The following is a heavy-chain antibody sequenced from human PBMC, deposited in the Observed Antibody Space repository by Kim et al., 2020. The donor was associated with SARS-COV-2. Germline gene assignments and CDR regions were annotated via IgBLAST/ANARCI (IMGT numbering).Heavy chain of an antibody. V-gene: IGHV4-59*13. CDR2: IYYSGST. CDR1: GGSISSYY. CDR3: ASGEFGGTYTQFDF. D-gene: IGHD3-10*01. Sequence: SETLSLTCTVSGGSISSYYWSWIRQPPGKGLEWIGYIYYSGSTNYNPSLKSRVTISVDTSKNQFSLKLSSVTAADTAVYYCASGEFGGTYTQFDFWGQGTPVTSPQ. J-gene: IGHJ4*02.